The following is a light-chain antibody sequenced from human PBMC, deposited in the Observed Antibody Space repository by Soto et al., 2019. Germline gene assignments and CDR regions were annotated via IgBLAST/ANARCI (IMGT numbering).Light chain of an antibody. Sequence: QSALTQPASVSGSPGQSITISCTGTSSDVGGYNYVSWYQQHPGKAPKLMIYDVSNRPSGVSNRFSGSKSGNTASLTISGLQAEDEDDYYCSLYTSSSTPHVVFGGGTKLTVL. CDR2: DVS. J-gene: IGLJ2*01. CDR1: SSDVGGYNY. V-gene: IGLV2-14*01. CDR3: SLYTSSSTPHVV.